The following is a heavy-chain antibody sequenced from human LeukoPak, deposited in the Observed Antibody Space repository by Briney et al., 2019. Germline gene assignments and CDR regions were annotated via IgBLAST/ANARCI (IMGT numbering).Heavy chain of an antibody. D-gene: IGHD1-7*01. J-gene: IGHJ6*03. V-gene: IGHV4-34*01. CDR1: GGSFSGYY. CDR3: ARGWNLYYYYYYMDV. CDR2: INHSGST. Sequence: SETLCLTCAVYGGSFSGYYWSWIRQPPGKGLEWIGEINHSGSTNYNPSLKSRVTISVDTSKNQFSLKLSSVTAADTAVYYCARGWNLYYYYYYMDVWGKGTTVTVSS.